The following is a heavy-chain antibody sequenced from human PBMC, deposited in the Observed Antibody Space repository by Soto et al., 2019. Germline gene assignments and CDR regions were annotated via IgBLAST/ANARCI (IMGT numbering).Heavy chain of an antibody. CDR2: ISSDGSNK. D-gene: IGHD3-10*01. CDR1: GFTLSDFG. V-gene: IGHV3-30*18. CDR3: AKDLSRGPMGMSRGS. J-gene: IGHJ5*02. Sequence: QVQLVESGGGVVHPGRSLRLSCAASGFTLSDFGIHWVRQAPGKGLEWLAVISSDGSNKFYADSVQGRFTLSRDSSENTLYLQMTRLRIDDTAVYYCAKDLSRGPMGMSRGSWGQGTLFTVSS.